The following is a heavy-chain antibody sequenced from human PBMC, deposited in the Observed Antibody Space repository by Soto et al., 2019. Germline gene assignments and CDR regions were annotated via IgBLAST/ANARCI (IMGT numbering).Heavy chain of an antibody. V-gene: IGHV1-8*01. Sequence: QVQLVQSGAEVKKPGASVKVSCKASGYTFTSYDINWVRQATGQGLEWMGWMNPNSGNTGYARKFQGRVTITRNTSISTAYMDLSSLRSEDTAVYYCARGAGSYYYYGMDVWGQGTTVTVSS. J-gene: IGHJ6*02. D-gene: IGHD2-15*01. CDR1: GYTFTSYD. CDR2: MNPNSGNT. CDR3: ARGAGSYYYYGMDV.